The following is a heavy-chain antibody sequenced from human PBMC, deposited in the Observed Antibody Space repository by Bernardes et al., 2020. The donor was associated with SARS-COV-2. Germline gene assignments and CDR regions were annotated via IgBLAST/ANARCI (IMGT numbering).Heavy chain of an antibody. Sequence: VGSLRLSCAASGFTFSDYYMSWIRQAPGKGLEWVSYISSSGSTIYYADSVKGRFTISRDNAKNSLYLQMNSLRAEDTAVYYCARLHSSGWFDYYGMDVWGQGTTVTVSS. D-gene: IGHD6-19*01. CDR2: ISSSGSTI. CDR3: ARLHSSGWFDYYGMDV. V-gene: IGHV3-11*01. J-gene: IGHJ6*02. CDR1: GFTFSDYY.